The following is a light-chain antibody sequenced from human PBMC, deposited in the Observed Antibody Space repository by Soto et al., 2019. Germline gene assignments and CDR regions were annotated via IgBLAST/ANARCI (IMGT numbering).Light chain of an antibody. V-gene: IGKV3-20*01. CDR3: QQYGSSLIT. J-gene: IGKJ5*01. Sequence: EIVCTHSPVTRSLSPGERATLSCRASQSVSSSYLAWYQQKPGQAPRLLIYGASSRATGIPDRFSGSGSGTDFTLTISRLEPEDFAVYYCQQYGSSLITFGQGTRLEI. CDR1: QSVSSSY. CDR2: GAS.